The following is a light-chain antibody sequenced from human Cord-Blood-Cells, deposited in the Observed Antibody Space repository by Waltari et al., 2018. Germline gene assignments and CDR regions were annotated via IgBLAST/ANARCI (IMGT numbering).Light chain of an antibody. CDR2: AAS. V-gene: IGKV1-39*01. J-gene: IGKJ2*01. Sequence: DIQIPQSPSSLSASVVNRVTITCRASQSISSYLNWYQQKPGKAPKLLIYAASSLQSGVPSRFSGSGSGTDFTLTISSLQPEDFATYYCQQSYSTPYTFGQGTKLEIK. CDR3: QQSYSTPYT. CDR1: QSISSY.